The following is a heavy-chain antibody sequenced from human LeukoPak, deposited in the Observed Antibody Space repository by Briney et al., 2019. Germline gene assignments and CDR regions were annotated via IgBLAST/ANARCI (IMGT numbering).Heavy chain of an antibody. Sequence: SQTLSLTCTVSGGSISSGGYYWSWIRQPAGKGLEWIGRIYTSGSTNYNPSLKSRVTISVDTSKNQFSLKLSSVTAADTAVYYCARDSTWRSLDYWGQGTLVTVSS. J-gene: IGHJ4*02. V-gene: IGHV4-61*02. CDR3: ARDSTWRSLDY. CDR1: GGSISSGGYY. CDR2: IYTSGST. D-gene: IGHD3-3*01.